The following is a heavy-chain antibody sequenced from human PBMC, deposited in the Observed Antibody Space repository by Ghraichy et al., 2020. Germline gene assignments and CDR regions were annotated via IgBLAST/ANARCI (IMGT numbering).Heavy chain of an antibody. Sequence: SETLSLTCTVSGGSISSYYWSWIRQPPGKGLEWIGYIYYSGSTNYNPSLKSRVTISVDTSKNQFSLKLSSVTAADTAVYYCARAAPLYYYDSSGYQDAFDIWGQGTMVTVSS. V-gene: IGHV4-59*01. CDR2: IYYSGST. CDR3: ARAAPLYYYDSSGYQDAFDI. CDR1: GGSISSYY. J-gene: IGHJ3*02. D-gene: IGHD3-22*01.